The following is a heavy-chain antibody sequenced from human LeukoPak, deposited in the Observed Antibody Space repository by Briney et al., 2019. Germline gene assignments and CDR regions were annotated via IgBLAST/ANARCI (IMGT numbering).Heavy chain of an antibody. J-gene: IGHJ4*02. Sequence: SETLSLTCAVYGGSFSGYYWSWIRQPPGKGLEWIGEINHSGSTNYNPSLKSRVTMSVDTSKNQFSLKLSSVTAADTAVYYCARRLRYFDLPPHFDYWGQETLVTVSS. CDR2: INHSGST. CDR1: GGSFSGYY. V-gene: IGHV4-34*01. CDR3: ARRLRYFDLPPHFDY. D-gene: IGHD3-9*01.